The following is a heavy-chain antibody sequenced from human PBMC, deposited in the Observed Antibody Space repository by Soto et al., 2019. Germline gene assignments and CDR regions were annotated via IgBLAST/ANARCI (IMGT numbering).Heavy chain of an antibody. CDR2: INHSGST. J-gene: IGHJ4*02. Sequence: QVQLQQWGAGLLKPSETLSLTCAVYCGSFSGYYWSWIRQPPGKGLEWIGEINHSGSTNYNPSLKSRVTMAVDTSKHQLSLMLSSLTAADTAVYYCARTSKFEGWGKGTLVTVSS. V-gene: IGHV4-34*01. CDR1: CGSFSGYY. CDR3: ARTSKFEG. D-gene: IGHD3-16*01.